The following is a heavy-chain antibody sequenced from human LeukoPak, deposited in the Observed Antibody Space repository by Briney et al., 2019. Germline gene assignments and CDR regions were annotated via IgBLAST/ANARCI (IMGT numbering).Heavy chain of an antibody. D-gene: IGHD5-12*01. Sequence: GGSLRLSCAASGFTFRSYAMSWVRQAPGKGLEWVSAISGSGGSTYYADSVKGRFTISRDNSKNTLYLQMNSLRAEDTAVYYCAKGTYRGYDVDYWGQGTLVTVSS. J-gene: IGHJ4*02. CDR3: AKGTYRGYDVDY. CDR2: ISGSGGST. CDR1: GFTFRSYA. V-gene: IGHV3-23*01.